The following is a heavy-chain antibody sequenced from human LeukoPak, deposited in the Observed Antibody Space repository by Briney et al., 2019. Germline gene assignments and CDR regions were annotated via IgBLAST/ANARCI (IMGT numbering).Heavy chain of an antibody. Sequence: PSETLSLTCAVYGGSFSGYYWSWIRQPPGKGLEWIGEINHSGSTNYNPSLKSRVTISVDTSKNQFSLKLSSVTAADTAVYYCARGSGSFDYWGQGILVTVSS. CDR3: ARGSGSFDY. CDR2: INHSGST. CDR1: GGSFSGYY. J-gene: IGHJ4*02. D-gene: IGHD3-10*01. V-gene: IGHV4-34*01.